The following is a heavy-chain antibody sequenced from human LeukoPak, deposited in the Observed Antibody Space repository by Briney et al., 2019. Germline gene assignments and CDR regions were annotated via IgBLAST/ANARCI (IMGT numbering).Heavy chain of an antibody. J-gene: IGHJ2*01. CDR2: ISYDGSNK. V-gene: IGHV3-30*03. D-gene: IGHD2-21*01. CDR1: GFTFSNYG. CDR3: ARDVNLLFFDV. Sequence: GRSLRLSCATSGFTFSNYGMHWVRQAPGKGLEWVAVISYDGSNKYYADSVKGRFTISRDNSKNTLYLQMNSLRADDTAVYYCARDVNLLFFDVWGRGTLVTVSS.